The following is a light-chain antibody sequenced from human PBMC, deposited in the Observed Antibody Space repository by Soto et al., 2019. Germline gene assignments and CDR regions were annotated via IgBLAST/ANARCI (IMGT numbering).Light chain of an antibody. CDR1: QSVDTNY. J-gene: IGKJ1*01. V-gene: IGKV3-20*02. CDR2: GAF. Sequence: EIVLTQSPDTLSLSPGERATLSCRASQSVDTNYLAWYQQKPGQPPRLLIYGAFSLETGIPSRFSGSGYGTEFTLTINSLLPEDFATYFCLQDYSWPWTFGQGTKVEV. CDR3: LQDYSWPWT.